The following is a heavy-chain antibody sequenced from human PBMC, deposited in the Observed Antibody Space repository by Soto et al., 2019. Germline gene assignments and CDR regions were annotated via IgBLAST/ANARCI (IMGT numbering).Heavy chain of an antibody. D-gene: IGHD5-18*01. Sequence: GSLRLSCAASGFTFSSYGMHWVRQAPGKGLEWVAVISYDGSNKYYADSVKGRFTISRDNSKNTLYLQMNSLRAEDTAVYYCAKDLTGTGATRGYSYGPANYYYYYYGMDVWGQGTTVTVSS. V-gene: IGHV3-30*18. J-gene: IGHJ6*02. CDR3: AKDLTGTGATRGYSYGPANYYYYYYGMDV. CDR1: GFTFSSYG. CDR2: ISYDGSNK.